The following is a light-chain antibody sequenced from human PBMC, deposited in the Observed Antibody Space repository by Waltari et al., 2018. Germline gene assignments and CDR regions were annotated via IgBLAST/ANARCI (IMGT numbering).Light chain of an antibody. J-gene: IGKJ4*01. CDR2: AAS. Sequence: IQLTQSPSSLSASVGDRVTITCRASQGISSYLAWYQQKPGKAPKLLIYAASTLQSGVPSRLSGSGAGREFTRTISSLQPEDFATYYCQQLNSYLGVTFGGGTKVEIK. V-gene: IGKV1-9*01. CDR3: QQLNSYLGVT. CDR1: QGISSY.